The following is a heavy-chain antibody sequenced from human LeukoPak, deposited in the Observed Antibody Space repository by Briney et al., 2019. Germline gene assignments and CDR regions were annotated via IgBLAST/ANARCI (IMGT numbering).Heavy chain of an antibody. CDR3: ARAVPGYGFIFDY. D-gene: IGHD5-18*01. J-gene: IGHJ4*02. V-gene: IGHV3-53*01. CDR1: GFTVSSNY. CDR2: IYSGGST. Sequence: PGGSLRLSCAASGFTVSSNYMSWVRQAPGKGLEWVSVIYSGGSTYYADSVKGRFTVSRDNSKNTLYLQMSGLTAEDTAVYYCARAVPGYGFIFDYWGQGTLVTVSS.